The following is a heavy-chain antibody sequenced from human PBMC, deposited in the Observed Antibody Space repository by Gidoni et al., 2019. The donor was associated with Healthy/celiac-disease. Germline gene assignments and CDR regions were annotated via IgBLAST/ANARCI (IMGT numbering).Heavy chain of an antibody. CDR3: ARMTKDGGAFDI. CDR2: ISSSGRTI. Sequence: QVQLVESGGGLVKPGGSLRLVCAAPGFPFSDFYMNWIRQAPGKGLEWFSDISSSGRTIYYTDSVKGRFSISRDNAKNSLYLQMNSLRAEDTAIYYCARMTKDGGAFDIWGQGTMVTVSS. D-gene: IGHD4-17*01. V-gene: IGHV3-11*01. J-gene: IGHJ3*02. CDR1: GFPFSDFY.